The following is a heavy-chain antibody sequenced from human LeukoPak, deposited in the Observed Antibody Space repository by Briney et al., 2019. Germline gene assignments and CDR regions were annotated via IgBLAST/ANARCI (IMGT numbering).Heavy chain of an antibody. CDR1: GFTFSSYW. J-gene: IGHJ5*02. Sequence: GGSLRLSCAASGFTFSSYWMSWVRQAPGKGLEWVANIKQDGSEKYYVDSVKGRFTISRDNAKNSLYLQMNSLRAEDTAVYYCAKGYYGSGTYGWFDPWGQGTLVTVSS. CDR2: IKQDGSEK. V-gene: IGHV3-7*01. D-gene: IGHD3-10*01. CDR3: AKGYYGSGTYGWFDP.